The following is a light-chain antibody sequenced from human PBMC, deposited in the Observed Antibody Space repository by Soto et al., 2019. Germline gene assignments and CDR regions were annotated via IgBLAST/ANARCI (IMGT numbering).Light chain of an antibody. CDR2: DAS. J-gene: IGKJ4*01. CDR1: QGISSA. CDR3: QQFNSYPPLLT. Sequence: AIQLTQSPSSLSASVGDRVTITCRASQGISSALAWYQQKPGKAPKLLIYDASSLESGVPSRFSGSGSGTDFTLTISSLQPEDFATYCCQQFNSYPPLLTFGGGTKVEIK. V-gene: IGKV1-13*02.